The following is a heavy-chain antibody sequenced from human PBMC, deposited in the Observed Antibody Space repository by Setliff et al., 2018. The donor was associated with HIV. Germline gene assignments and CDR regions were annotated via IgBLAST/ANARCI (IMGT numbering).Heavy chain of an antibody. CDR1: GFTFNNHA. Sequence: PGGSLRLSCVASGFTFNNHAMSWVRQAPGKGLEWLSVISGHTINVYYADSVKGRFTISRDNAKNSLYLQMNSLRAEDTAVYYCARDLGVRGVIAWGQGTLVTVSS. V-gene: IGHV3-21*01. CDR2: ISGHTINV. D-gene: IGHD3-10*01. J-gene: IGHJ5*02. CDR3: ARDLGVRGVIA.